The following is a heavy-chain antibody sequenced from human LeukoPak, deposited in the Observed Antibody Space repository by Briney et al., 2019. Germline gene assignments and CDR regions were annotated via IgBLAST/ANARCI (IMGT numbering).Heavy chain of an antibody. CDR3: VSPRYFDL. CDR2: IFYSGT. Sequence: PSETLSLTCTVSGGSISSSTYYCGWIRQPPGKGLEWIGNIFYSGTYYNPSLQSRVTISVDTSKNQFSLKLSSVTAADTAVYYCVSPRYFDLWGRGTLVTVSS. V-gene: IGHV4-39*01. J-gene: IGHJ2*01. CDR1: GGSISSSTYY.